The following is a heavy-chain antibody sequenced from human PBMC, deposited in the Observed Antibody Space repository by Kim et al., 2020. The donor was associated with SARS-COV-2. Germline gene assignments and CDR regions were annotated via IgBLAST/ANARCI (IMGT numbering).Heavy chain of an antibody. CDR3: ARHGGYSSGSYY. CDR1: GGSISSSSYY. V-gene: IGHV4-39*01. Sequence: SETLSLTCTVSGGSISSSSYYWGWIRQPPGKGLEWIGSIYYSGSTYYNPSLKSRVTISVDTSKNQFSLKLSSVTAADTAVYYCARHGGYSSGSYYWGQGTLVTVSS. D-gene: IGHD6-19*01. J-gene: IGHJ4*02. CDR2: IYYSGST.